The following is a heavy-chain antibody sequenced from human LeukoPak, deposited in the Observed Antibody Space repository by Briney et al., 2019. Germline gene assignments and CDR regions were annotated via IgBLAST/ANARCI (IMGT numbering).Heavy chain of an antibody. D-gene: IGHD5-24*01. CDR1: GFTFSNYA. Sequence: GGSLRLSCAASGFTFSNYAMTWVRQAPGKGLEWVSAISGSGGSTYYADSVKGRFTISRDNSKNTLYMQMNSLRAEDTAIYYCAKGRDGYNPDHWGQGTLVTVSS. CDR3: AKGRDGYNPDH. J-gene: IGHJ4*02. CDR2: ISGSGGST. V-gene: IGHV3-23*01.